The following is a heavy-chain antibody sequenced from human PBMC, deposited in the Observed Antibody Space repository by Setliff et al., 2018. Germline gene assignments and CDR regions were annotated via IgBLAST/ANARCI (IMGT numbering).Heavy chain of an antibody. CDR1: GYIFSDYG. J-gene: IGHJ4*02. D-gene: IGHD3-22*01. CDR2: ANNNNFNT. V-gene: IGHV1-18*01. Sequence: GASVKVSCKSSGYIFSDYGITWVRQAPGQGLEWMGWANNNNFNTNYAQKFQGRVTMTIDTSTDTVYMELRSLKSDDTALYYCARINFYVSSGYYYAPDYWGQGTLVTV. CDR3: ARINFYVSSGYYYAPDY.